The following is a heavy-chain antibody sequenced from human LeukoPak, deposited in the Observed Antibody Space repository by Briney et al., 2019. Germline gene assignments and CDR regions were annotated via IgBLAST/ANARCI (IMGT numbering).Heavy chain of an antibody. D-gene: IGHD6-6*01. J-gene: IGHJ5*02. V-gene: IGHV3-11*01. CDR3: ARRSSSPWFDP. CDR1: GFTFSDYY. CDR2: ISSSGSTI. Sequence: GGSLRLSCAASGFTFSDYYMSWIRQAPGKGLEWVSYISSSGSTIYYADSVKDRFTISRDNAKNSLYLQMNSLRAEDTAVYYCARRSSSPWFDPWGQGTLVTVSS.